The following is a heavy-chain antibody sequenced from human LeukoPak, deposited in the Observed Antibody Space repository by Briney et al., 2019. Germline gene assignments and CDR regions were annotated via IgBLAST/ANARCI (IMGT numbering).Heavy chain of an antibody. V-gene: IGHV4-61*01. J-gene: IGHJ4*02. CDR3: ARDQGY. CDR1: GGSVSSGIYS. CDR2: IYYSGST. Sequence: PSETLSLTCTVSGGSVSSGIYSWSWIRQPPGKGLEWIGYIYYSGSTNYNPSLKSRVTISVDTSKNQFSLKLSSVTAADTAVYYCARDQGYWGQGTLVTVSS.